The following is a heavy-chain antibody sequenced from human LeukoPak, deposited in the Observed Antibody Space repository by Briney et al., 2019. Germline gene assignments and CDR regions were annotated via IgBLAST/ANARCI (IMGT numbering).Heavy chain of an antibody. V-gene: IGHV1-3*01. D-gene: IGHD2-2*01. J-gene: IGHJ4*02. CDR3: ARVRQSHHCSSTSCYRGPFDY. Sequence: ASVKVSCKASGYTFTSYAMHWVRQAPGQRLEWMGWINAGNGNTKYSQKFQGRVTITTDESTSTAYMELSSLRSEDTAVYYCARVRQSHHCSSTSCYRGPFDYWGQGTLVTVSS. CDR1: GYTFTSYA. CDR2: INAGNGNT.